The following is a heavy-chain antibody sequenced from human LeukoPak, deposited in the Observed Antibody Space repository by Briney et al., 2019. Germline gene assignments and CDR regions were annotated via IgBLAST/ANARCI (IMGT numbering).Heavy chain of an antibody. Sequence: PSETLSLTCTVSGGSISSGGDYWSLIRQHPGKGLEWIGYIYYTGTTYYNPSLKSRLTISVDTSKNQFSLKLSSVTAADTAVFHCARHSRGYYDSTGYYYGSHAFDIWGQGTMVTVSS. CDR2: IYYTGTT. V-gene: IGHV4-31*03. CDR1: GGSISSGGDY. J-gene: IGHJ3*02. CDR3: ARHSRGYYDSTGYYYGSHAFDI. D-gene: IGHD3-22*01.